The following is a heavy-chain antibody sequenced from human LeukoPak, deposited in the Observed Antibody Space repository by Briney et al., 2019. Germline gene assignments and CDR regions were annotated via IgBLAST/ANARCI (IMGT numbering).Heavy chain of an antibody. CDR2: IIPILGIA. J-gene: IGHJ2*01. V-gene: IGHV1-69*04. CDR1: GGTFSSYA. CDR3: ARGNIAVAGTSWYFDL. D-gene: IGHD6-19*01. Sequence: SVKVSCKASGGTFSSYAISWVRQAPGQGLEWMGRIIPILGIANYAQKFQGRVTITADKSTSTAYMELSSLRSEDTAVYYCARGNIAVAGTSWYFDLWGRGTLVTASS.